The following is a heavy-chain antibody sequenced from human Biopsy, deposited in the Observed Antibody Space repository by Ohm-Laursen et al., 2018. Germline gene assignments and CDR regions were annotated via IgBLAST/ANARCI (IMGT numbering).Heavy chain of an antibody. V-gene: IGHV4-39*01. CDR2: IFYRGST. CDR1: GGSISNNNYY. Sequence: TLSLTCTVSGGSISNNNYYWGWIRQPPGKGLEWIGSIFYRGSTHYKPSLKSRVNISVDTSKNQFSLKLNSVTAADTAVYYCARDYDTSGYYYVSWGQGTLVTVSS. CDR3: ARDYDTSGYYYVS. D-gene: IGHD3-22*01. J-gene: IGHJ5*02.